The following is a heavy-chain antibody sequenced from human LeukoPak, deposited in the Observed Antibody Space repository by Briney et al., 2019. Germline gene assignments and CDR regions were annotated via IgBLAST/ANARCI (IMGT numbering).Heavy chain of an antibody. CDR1: GFTFRSYA. CDR3: AKHSGSNHFDY. J-gene: IGHJ4*02. D-gene: IGHD6-6*01. V-gene: IGHV3-23*01. Sequence: GVSLRLYCAASGFTFRSYAMSWVRQARGKGLEWVSAISGSGGSTYYADSVKGRFTISRDNSKNTLYLQMNSLRAEDTAIYYCAKHSGSNHFDYWGQGTLVTVSS. CDR2: ISGSGGST.